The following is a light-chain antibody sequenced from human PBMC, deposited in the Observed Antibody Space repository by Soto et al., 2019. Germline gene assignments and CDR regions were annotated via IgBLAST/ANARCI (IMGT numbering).Light chain of an antibody. Sequence: QSVLTQPPSASGSPGQSVTISCTGTSSDVGGYKYVSWYQQHPGKAPKVMIYEVSKRPSGVPNRLSGPKSGNTASLTVSGLQAEDEADYYCSSYAGSNNYVFGTGTKVTVL. V-gene: IGLV2-8*01. CDR2: EVS. J-gene: IGLJ1*01. CDR3: SSYAGSNNYV. CDR1: SSDVGGYKY.